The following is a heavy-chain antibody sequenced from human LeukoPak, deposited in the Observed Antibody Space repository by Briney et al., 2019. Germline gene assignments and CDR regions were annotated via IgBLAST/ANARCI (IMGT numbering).Heavy chain of an antibody. Sequence: SETLSLTCTVSGGSISSSSYYWGWIRQPPGKGLEWIGRIYTSGSTNYNPSLKSRVTISVDTSKNQFSLKLSSVTAADTAVYYCARDRRGITMVRGVLYNWFDPWGQGTLVTVSS. CDR3: ARDRRGITMVRGVLYNWFDP. D-gene: IGHD3-10*01. CDR1: GGSISSSSYY. CDR2: IYTSGST. V-gene: IGHV4-39*07. J-gene: IGHJ5*02.